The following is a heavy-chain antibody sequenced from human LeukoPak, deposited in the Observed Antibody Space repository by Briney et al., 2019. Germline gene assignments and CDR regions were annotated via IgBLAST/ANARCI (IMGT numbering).Heavy chain of an antibody. CDR1: GFTFSSYA. J-gene: IGHJ4*02. D-gene: IGHD3-10*01. CDR2: MRHDGSKK. CDR3: AKGSASGSFLIDY. Sequence: GGSLRLSCAASGFTFSSYAMHWGRQAPGKGLEWVAFMRHDGSKKYYADPGQDRFIISRDNSKNTLYLQMDSLRSEDTAVYFCAKGSASGSFLIDYWGQGTLVTVSS. V-gene: IGHV3-30*02.